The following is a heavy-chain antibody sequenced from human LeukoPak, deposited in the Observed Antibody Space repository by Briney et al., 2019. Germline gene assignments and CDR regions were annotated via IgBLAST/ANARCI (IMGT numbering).Heavy chain of an antibody. V-gene: IGHV3-48*04. Sequence: GGSLRLSCAASGFTFSSYSMNWVRQALGKGLEWLSYISSTSSAIYYADSLKGRFTISRDNAKNSLYLQMDSLRAEDTAVYYCARVIESYGDSVYWGQGTLVTVSS. CDR2: ISSTSSAI. D-gene: IGHD3-16*01. CDR1: GFTFSSYS. J-gene: IGHJ4*02. CDR3: ARVIESYGDSVY.